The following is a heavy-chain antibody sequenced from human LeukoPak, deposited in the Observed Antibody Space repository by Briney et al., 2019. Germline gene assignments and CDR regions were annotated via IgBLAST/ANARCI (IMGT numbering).Heavy chain of an antibody. Sequence: GGSLRLSCAASGFTFSNAWMSWVRQAPGKGLEWVSGISGDKTSTYYADSVKGRFTISRDNSKKTLYLQMNSLRAEDTAVYYCAKTAPGIAAAAYYYYGMDVWGKGTTVTVSS. V-gene: IGHV3-23*01. CDR1: GFTFSNAW. D-gene: IGHD6-13*01. CDR3: AKTAPGIAAAAYYYYGMDV. CDR2: ISGDKTST. J-gene: IGHJ6*04.